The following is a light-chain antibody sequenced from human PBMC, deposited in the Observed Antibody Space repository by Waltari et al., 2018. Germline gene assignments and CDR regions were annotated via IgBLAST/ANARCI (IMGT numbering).Light chain of an antibody. CDR1: QSVIRSY. Sequence: EIVLTQSPGTLSLSPGETAILSCRASQSVIRSYLAWYQQKPGQAPRRLIFGASSRATGIPDRFSGSGSGTDFSLTISRLEPEDFAMYYCQHYSNSPWTFGQGTKVEIK. CDR3: QHYSNSPWT. CDR2: GAS. J-gene: IGKJ1*01. V-gene: IGKV3-20*01.